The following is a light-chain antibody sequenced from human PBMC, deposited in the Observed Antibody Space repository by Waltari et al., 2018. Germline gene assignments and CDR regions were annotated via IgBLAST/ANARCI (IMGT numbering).Light chain of an antibody. CDR1: QLINNG. CDR2: AAS. V-gene: IGKV1D-12*01. J-gene: IGKJ4*01. CDR3: QQTNSFPLT. Sequence: DIQMTQSPSSVSASVGDRVTITCRASQLINNGLAWYQQKPAKAPKLLIYAASNLHTGVPSRFSGDGSGTDFTLTISSLQPEDFATYYCQQTNSFPLTFGGGTKVDIK.